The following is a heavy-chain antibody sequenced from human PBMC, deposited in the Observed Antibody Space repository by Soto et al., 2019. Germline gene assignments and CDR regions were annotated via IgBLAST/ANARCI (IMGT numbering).Heavy chain of an antibody. CDR2: IYPGDFDT. J-gene: IGHJ4*02. Sequence: GESLKISCKGYGYTFSTSWIGWVRQMPGKGLEWMGIIYPGDFDTRYSPSFQGQVTISADKSISAAYLQWSSLKASDSAIYYCARRRSDILNGSPGTLDYWGQGTLVTVSS. CDR3: ARRRSDILNGSPGTLDY. V-gene: IGHV5-51*01. CDR1: GYTFSTSW. D-gene: IGHD3-9*01.